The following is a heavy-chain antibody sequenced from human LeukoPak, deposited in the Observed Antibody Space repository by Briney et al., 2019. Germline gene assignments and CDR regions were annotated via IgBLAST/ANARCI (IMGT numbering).Heavy chain of an antibody. V-gene: IGHV3-33*08. Sequence: PGGSLRLSCAGSGFIFRNYGMHWVRQAPGQGLEWVAVISDGGTHLYYADSVKGRFTISRDNSESTMYLQMNSLRAEDTAVYYCARDDSYGSTQGGYWGQGTLVTVSS. CDR1: GFIFRNYG. CDR3: ARDDSYGSTQGGY. D-gene: IGHD3-10*01. J-gene: IGHJ4*02. CDR2: ISDGGTHL.